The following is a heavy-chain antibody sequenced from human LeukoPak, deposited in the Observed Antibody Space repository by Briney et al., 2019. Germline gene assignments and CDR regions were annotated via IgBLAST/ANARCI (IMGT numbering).Heavy chain of an antibody. Sequence: GESLKISGKGSGYSFTSYWIGWLRQMPGKGLEWMGIIYPGDSDTRYSPSFQGQVTISADKSISTAYLQWSSLKASDTAMYYCARVVAAAGTWSDNWFDPWGQGTLVTVSS. D-gene: IGHD6-13*01. J-gene: IGHJ5*02. CDR2: IYPGDSDT. V-gene: IGHV5-51*01. CDR1: GYSFTSYW. CDR3: ARVVAAAGTWSDNWFDP.